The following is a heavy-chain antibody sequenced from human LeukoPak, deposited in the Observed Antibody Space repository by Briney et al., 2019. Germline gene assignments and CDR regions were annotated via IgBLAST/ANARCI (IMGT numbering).Heavy chain of an antibody. CDR1: GFTFSSYA. CDR2: ISSSSSYI. V-gene: IGHV3-21*01. J-gene: IGHJ4*02. Sequence: PGGSLRLSCAASGFTFSSYAMSWVRQAPGQGLEWVSSISSSSSYIYYADSVKGRFTISRDNAKNSLYLQMNSLRAEDTAVYYCARRGSYDSTFDYWGQGTLVTVSS. D-gene: IGHD1-26*01. CDR3: ARRGSYDSTFDY.